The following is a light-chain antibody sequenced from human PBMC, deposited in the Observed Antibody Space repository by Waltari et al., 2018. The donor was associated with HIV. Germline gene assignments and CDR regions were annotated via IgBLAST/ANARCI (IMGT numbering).Light chain of an antibody. V-gene: IGLV2-14*01. CDR1: SSDVGSYNY. Sequence: QSALTQPASVSGSPGQSITISCTGSSSDVGSYNYVSWYQQHPGKAPKLMIFDVSNRPSVVSNRFSGSKSGNTASLTISGLQAEDEADYYCSSYTSSSTRVFGTGTKVTVL. J-gene: IGLJ1*01. CDR3: SSYTSSSTRV. CDR2: DVS.